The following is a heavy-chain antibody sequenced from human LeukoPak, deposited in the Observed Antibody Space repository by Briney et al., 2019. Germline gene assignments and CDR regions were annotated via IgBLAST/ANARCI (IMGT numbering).Heavy chain of an antibody. CDR2: IYSGGST. V-gene: IGHV3-53*05. D-gene: IGHD6-13*01. Sequence: GGSLRLSCAASGFTVSSNYMSWVRQAPGKGLEWVSVIYSGGSTYYADSVKGRFTISRDNAKNSLYLQMNSLRAEDTALHYCAKDMEAAAGNDAFDIWGQGTMVTVSS. J-gene: IGHJ3*02. CDR3: AKDMEAAAGNDAFDI. CDR1: GFTVSSNY.